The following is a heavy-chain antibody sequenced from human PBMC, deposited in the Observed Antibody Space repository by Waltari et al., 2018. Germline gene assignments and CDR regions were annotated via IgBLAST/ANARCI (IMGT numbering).Heavy chain of an antibody. CDR3: ARASSSSGYYMDV. V-gene: IGHV3-13*01. D-gene: IGHD6-6*01. J-gene: IGHJ6*03. CDR2: IGTAGDT. CDR1: GFTFSSYD. Sequence: EVQLVESGGGLVQPGGSLRLSCAASGFTFSSYDMHWVRQATGKGLEWVSAIGTAGDTYYPGSVKGRFTISRENAKNSLYLQMNSLRAGDTAVYYCARASSSSGYYMDVWGKGTTVTVSS.